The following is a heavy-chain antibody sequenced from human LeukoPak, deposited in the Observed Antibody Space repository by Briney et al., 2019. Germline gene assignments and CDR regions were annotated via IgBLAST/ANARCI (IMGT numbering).Heavy chain of an antibody. CDR1: GFTFSSYA. J-gene: IGHJ4*02. Sequence: GGSLRLSCAASGFTFSSYAMHWVRQAPGKGLEWVAVISYDGSNKYYADSVKGRFTISRDNSKNTLYLQMNSLRAEDTAVYYCARGNYYDSPIDYWGQGTLVSVSS. D-gene: IGHD3-22*01. V-gene: IGHV3-30*04. CDR2: ISYDGSNK. CDR3: ARGNYYDSPIDY.